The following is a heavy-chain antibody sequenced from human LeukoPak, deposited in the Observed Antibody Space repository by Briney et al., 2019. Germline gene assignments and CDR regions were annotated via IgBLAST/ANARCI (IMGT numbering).Heavy chain of an antibody. CDR3: ARGYCSTTSCPYIWFDP. CDR1: GGSISSSSYY. V-gene: IGHV4-39*01. J-gene: IGHJ5*02. D-gene: IGHD2-2*01. CDR2: IYYSGST. Sequence: SETLSLTCTVSGGSISSSSYYWGWIRQPPGKGLEWIGSIYYSGSTYYNPSLKSRVTISVDTSKNQFSLKPSSVTAADTAVYYCARGYCSTTSCPYIWFDPWGQGTLVTVSS.